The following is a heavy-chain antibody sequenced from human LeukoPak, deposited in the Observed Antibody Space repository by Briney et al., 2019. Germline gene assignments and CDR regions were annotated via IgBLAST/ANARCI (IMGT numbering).Heavy chain of an antibody. Sequence: SETLSLTCTVSGGSISSDYWSWIRQPPGKGLEWIGYAYYSGSTNYYPSLKSRLTISVDTSKNQFSLKLSSVTAADTAVYYCAREFCSSTRCYFDYWGQGTLVTVSS. V-gene: IGHV4-59*01. D-gene: IGHD2-2*01. CDR2: AYYSGST. CDR1: GGSISSDY. CDR3: AREFCSSTRCYFDY. J-gene: IGHJ4*02.